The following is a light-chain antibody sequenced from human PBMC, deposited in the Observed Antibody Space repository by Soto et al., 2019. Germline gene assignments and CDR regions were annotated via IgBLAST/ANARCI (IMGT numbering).Light chain of an antibody. CDR3: QQYNNGPRT. V-gene: IGKV3-15*01. CDR2: GAS. CDR1: QSVSSN. J-gene: IGKJ1*01. Sequence: EIVMTQSPATLSVSPGERATLSCRASQSVSSNLAWYQQKPGQAPRLLIYGASTRATGIPARFSGSGSGTKFTLIISSLQSEDFAVYYCQQYNNGPRTLGQGTKVDIK.